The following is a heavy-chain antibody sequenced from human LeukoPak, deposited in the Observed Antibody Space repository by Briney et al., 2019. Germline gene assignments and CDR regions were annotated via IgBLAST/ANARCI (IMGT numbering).Heavy chain of an antibody. CDR2: ISGSGGST. Sequence: GGSLRLSCAASGFTFSSYAMSWVRQAPGKGLEWVSAISGSGGSTYYADSVKGRFTISRDNSKNTLYLQMNSLRAEDTAVYYCAKGGLGYCSSTSCYTEPDAFDIWGQGTMVTVSS. CDR1: GFTFSSYA. CDR3: AKGGLGYCSSTSCYTEPDAFDI. V-gene: IGHV3-23*01. D-gene: IGHD2-2*02. J-gene: IGHJ3*02.